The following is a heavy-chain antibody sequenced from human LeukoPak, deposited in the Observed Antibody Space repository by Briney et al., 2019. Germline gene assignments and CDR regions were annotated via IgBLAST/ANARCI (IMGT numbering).Heavy chain of an antibody. V-gene: IGHV3-30*18. Sequence: GGSLRLSCAASGFTFSSYGMHWVRQAPGKGLEWVAVISYDGSNKYYADSVKGRFTIPRDNSKNTLYLQMNSLRAEDTAVYYCAKDIRAIVVVATTPDYWGQGTLVTVSS. J-gene: IGHJ4*02. CDR2: ISYDGSNK. CDR1: GFTFSSYG. D-gene: IGHD2-15*01. CDR3: AKDIRAIVVVATTPDY.